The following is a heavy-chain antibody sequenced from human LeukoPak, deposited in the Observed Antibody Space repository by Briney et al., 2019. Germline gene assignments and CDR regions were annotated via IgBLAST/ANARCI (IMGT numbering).Heavy chain of an antibody. CDR3: ASFLETDYYDSSGYPGFRY. CDR1: GGSISSGGYY. CDR2: IYYSGST. J-gene: IGHJ4*02. V-gene: IGHV4-31*03. Sequence: SETLSLTCIVSGGSISSGGYYWSWIRQHPGKGLEWIGYIYYSGSTYYNPSLKSRVTISVDTSKNQFSLKLSSVTAADTAVYYCASFLETDYYDSSGYPGFRYWGQGTLVTVSS. D-gene: IGHD3-22*01.